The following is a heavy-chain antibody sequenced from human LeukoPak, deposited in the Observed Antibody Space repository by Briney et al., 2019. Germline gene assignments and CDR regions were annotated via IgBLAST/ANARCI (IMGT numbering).Heavy chain of an antibody. J-gene: IGHJ4*02. CDR2: IASSTGTI. Sequence: GGSLRLSCAASGFTFSTYNMNGVRQAPGKGLEWVSYIASSTGTIYYVDSVRGRFTISRDNAKSSLFLQMNSLRDEDTAVYYCARGPHISRGWYYFDSWGQGTLVTVSS. V-gene: IGHV3-48*02. D-gene: IGHD6-13*01. CDR1: GFTFSTYN. CDR3: ARGPHISRGWYYFDS.